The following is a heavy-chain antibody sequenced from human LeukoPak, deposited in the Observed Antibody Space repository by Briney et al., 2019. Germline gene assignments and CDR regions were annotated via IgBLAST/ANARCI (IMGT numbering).Heavy chain of an antibody. CDR1: GDSISSNYW. CDR3: ARESWSYASKFHY. D-gene: IGHD3-16*01. Sequence: SETLSLTCAVSGDSISSNYWWSWVRQSPGKGLEWIGEISQSGSTNYNPSLRSRVTISIDKSKNQFSLNLSSVTAADTAVYYCARESWSYASKFHYWGQGTLVTVSS. J-gene: IGHJ4*02. V-gene: IGHV4-4*02. CDR2: ISQSGST.